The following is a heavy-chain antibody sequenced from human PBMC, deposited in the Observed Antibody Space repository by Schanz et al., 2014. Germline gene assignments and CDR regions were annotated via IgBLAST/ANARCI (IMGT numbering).Heavy chain of an antibody. Sequence: QVHLVQSGAEVKKPGSSVKVSCKASGGTFSSDTFSWVRQAPGQGLEWMGWISPYNGHTLYAQKFQGRVTLTTDTSTSTAYMELRNLRSDDTAVYYCARAKRFGDMDVWGQGTTVTVSS. V-gene: IGHV1-18*01. CDR3: ARAKRFGDMDV. CDR1: GGTFSSDT. CDR2: ISPYNGHT. D-gene: IGHD3-10*01. J-gene: IGHJ6*02.